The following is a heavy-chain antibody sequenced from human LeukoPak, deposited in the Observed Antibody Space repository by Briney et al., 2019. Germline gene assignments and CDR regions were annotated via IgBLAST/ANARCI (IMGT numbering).Heavy chain of an antibody. D-gene: IGHD2-15*01. CDR1: GGSISSGDYI. CDR2: MHYGGSP. J-gene: IGHJ4*02. Sequence: SETLSLTCTVSGGSISSGDYIWTWIRQPPGKGLEWIGRMHYGGSPSYNPSLQSRVTISADTSKNQFSLSLYSVTAADTAVYYCTRGLPSDKIDYWGQGTLITVSS. V-gene: IGHV4-30-4*01. CDR3: TRGLPSDKIDY.